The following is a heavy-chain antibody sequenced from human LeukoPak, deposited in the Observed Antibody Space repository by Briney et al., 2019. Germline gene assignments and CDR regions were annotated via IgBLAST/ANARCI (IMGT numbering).Heavy chain of an antibody. V-gene: IGHV1-2*02. J-gene: IGHJ6*02. CDR3: ARATAAAGSWGNYYYYYGMDV. CDR2: INPNSVGT. D-gene: IGHD6-13*01. Sequence: ASVKVSFKASGYTFTGYYMHWVRQAPGQGLEWMGWINPNSVGTNYAQKFQGRVTMTRDTSISTAYMELSRLRSDDTAVYYCARATAAAGSWGNYYYYYGMDVWGQGTTVTVSS. CDR1: GYTFTGYY.